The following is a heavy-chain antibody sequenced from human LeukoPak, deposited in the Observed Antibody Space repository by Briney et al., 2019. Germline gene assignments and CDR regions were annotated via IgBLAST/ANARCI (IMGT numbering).Heavy chain of an antibody. CDR3: ARGSPFDP. J-gene: IGHJ5*02. CDR2: IYYSGST. CDR1: GGSISNKY. V-gene: IGHV4-59*01. Sequence: SETLSLTCTVSGGSISNKYWSWIRQPPGKGLEWIGYIYYSGSTNYNPSLKSRVTISVDTSKNQFSLKLSSVTAADTAVYYCARGSPFDPWGQGTLVTVSS.